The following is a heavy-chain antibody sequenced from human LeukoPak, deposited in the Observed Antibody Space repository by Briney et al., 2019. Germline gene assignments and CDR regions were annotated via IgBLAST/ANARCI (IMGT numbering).Heavy chain of an antibody. CDR2: INQDGSLK. D-gene: IGHD3-22*01. CDR1: GFTFSNYW. V-gene: IGHV3-7*01. Sequence: GGSLRLSCVTAGFTFSNYWLEWVRQAPGKGLEWVANINQDGSLKNYVDSVKGRFTISRDNAKNSLYLQMSSLRAEDTAVYYCTKYYDNSGYSDYWGQGTLLTVSS. CDR3: TKYYDNSGYSDY. J-gene: IGHJ4*02.